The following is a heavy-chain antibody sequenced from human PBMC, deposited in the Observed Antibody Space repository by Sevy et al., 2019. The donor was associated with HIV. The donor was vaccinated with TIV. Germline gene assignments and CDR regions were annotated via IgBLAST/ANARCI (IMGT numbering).Heavy chain of an antibody. CDR3: ARGDYYDILTGYLVY. D-gene: IGHD3-9*01. Sequence: AAVKVSCKASGGTFSSYAISWVRQAPGQGLERTGGIIPIFGTANYAQKFQGRVTIIADVSTSTAYMELSSLRSEDPAVYYCARGDYYDILTGYLVYWGQGTLVTVSS. CDR2: IIPIFGTA. CDR1: GGTFSSYA. J-gene: IGHJ4*02. V-gene: IGHV1-69*13.